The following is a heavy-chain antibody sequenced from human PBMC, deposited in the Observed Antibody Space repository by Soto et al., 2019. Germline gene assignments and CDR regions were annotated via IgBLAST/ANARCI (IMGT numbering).Heavy chain of an antibody. Sequence: QVHLQESGPGLLKPSETLSLTCTVSGGSISSYYWSWIRQPPGKGLEWIGYIYYSGSTNYNPSLKSRVTSSVDTSKNQCSLKLSSVTAADTAVYYCARDLDYASSVSDAFDIWGQGTMVTVSS. V-gene: IGHV4-59*01. CDR1: GGSISSYY. CDR2: IYYSGST. J-gene: IGHJ3*02. CDR3: ARDLDYASSVSDAFDI. D-gene: IGHD3-22*01.